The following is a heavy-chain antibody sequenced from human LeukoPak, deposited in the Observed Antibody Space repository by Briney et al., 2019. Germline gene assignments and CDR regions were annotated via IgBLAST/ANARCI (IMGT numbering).Heavy chain of an antibody. D-gene: IGHD3-3*01. V-gene: IGHV3-23*01. J-gene: IGHJ4*02. CDR2: FSGSGGIT. CDR3: AKEFLSGYRLTYFDY. Sequence: GASLRLSCAASGFTFSSYAMSWVRQAPGKGLEWVSAFSGSGGITHYADSVKGRFTMSRENSKNTVYLRMNSLRVEDTDVYYCAKEFLSGYRLTYFDYWGQGTLVTVSS. CDR1: GFTFSSYA.